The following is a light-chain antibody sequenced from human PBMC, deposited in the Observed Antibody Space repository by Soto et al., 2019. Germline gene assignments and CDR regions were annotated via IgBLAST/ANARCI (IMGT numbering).Light chain of an antibody. CDR1: VGRYNY. J-gene: IGLJ2*01. CDR2: EVS. CDR3: SSYADTNNLL. V-gene: IGLV2-14*01. Sequence: QSVLTQPASVSGSPGQSITISCTGDVGRYNYVSWYQQHPGKAPKLIIYEVSSRPSGVSNRFSGSKSGNTASLTISGLQADDEADYYCSSYADTNNLLFGGGTKVTVL.